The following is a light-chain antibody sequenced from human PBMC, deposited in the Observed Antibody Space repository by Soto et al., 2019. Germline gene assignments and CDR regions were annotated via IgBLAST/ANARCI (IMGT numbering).Light chain of an antibody. V-gene: IGKV1-5*01. CDR1: QSISSW. CDR2: DAS. Sequence: DIQMTQSPSTLSATAGDRVTITCRASQSISSWLAWYQHKPGKAPKLLIYDASNLDSGVPSRFSGSGSGTEFSLTISSLQPDDCATYFCQQYSSYWWTFGQGTKVDIK. J-gene: IGKJ1*01. CDR3: QQYSSYWWT.